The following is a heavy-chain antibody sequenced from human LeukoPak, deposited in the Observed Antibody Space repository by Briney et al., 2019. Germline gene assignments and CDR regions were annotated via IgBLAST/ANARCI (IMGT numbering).Heavy chain of an antibody. CDR3: ARGTVVRGVIDFDP. D-gene: IGHD3-10*01. J-gene: IGHJ5*02. Sequence: PSETLSLACAVYGGSFSGYYWSWIRQPPGKGLEWIGEINHSGSTNYNPSLKSRVTISVDTSKNQFSLKLSSVTAADTAVYYCARGTVVRGVIDFDPWGQGTLVTVSS. CDR2: INHSGST. CDR1: GGSFSGYY. V-gene: IGHV4-34*01.